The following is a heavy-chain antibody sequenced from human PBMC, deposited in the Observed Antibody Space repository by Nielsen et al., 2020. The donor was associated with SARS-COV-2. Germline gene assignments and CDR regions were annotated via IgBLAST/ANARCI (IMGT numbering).Heavy chain of an antibody. CDR3: ARSVRRGCSSTSCYTFSWFDP. Sequence: RQAPGKALEWLAHIFSNDEKSYSTSLKSRLTISKDTSKSQVVLTMTNMDPLDTGTYYCARSVRRGCSSTSCYTFSWFDPWGQGTLVTVSS. D-gene: IGHD2-2*02. CDR2: IFSNDEK. V-gene: IGHV2-26*01. J-gene: IGHJ5*02.